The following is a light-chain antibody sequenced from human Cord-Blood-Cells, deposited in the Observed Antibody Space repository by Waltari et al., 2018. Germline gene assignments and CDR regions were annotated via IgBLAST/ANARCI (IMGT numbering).Light chain of an antibody. CDR2: DDS. J-gene: IGLJ2*01. V-gene: IGLV3-21*03. CDR3: QVLDSSSDHVV. Sequence: SYLLPQPPSVSVAPRKTARITCGGNNIGSKSVHWYQRKPGQAPVLVVYDDSDRPSGIPERFSGSNSGNTATLTISRVEAGDEADYYCQVLDSSSDHVVFGGGTKLTVL. CDR1: NIGSKS.